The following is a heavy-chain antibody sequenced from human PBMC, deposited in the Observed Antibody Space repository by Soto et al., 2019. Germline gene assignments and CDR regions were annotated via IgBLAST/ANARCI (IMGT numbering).Heavy chain of an antibody. CDR1: GYTFTSYG. V-gene: IGHV1-18*01. CDR3: ARDPVSYDFWSGYYKSWFDP. CDR2: ISAYNGNT. J-gene: IGHJ5*02. D-gene: IGHD3-3*01. Sequence: GASVKVSCKASGYTFTSYGISWVRQAPGQGLEWMGWISAYNGNTNYAQKLQGRVTMTTDTSTSTAYMELRSLRSDDTAVYYCARDPVSYDFWSGYYKSWFDPWGQGTLVTVSS.